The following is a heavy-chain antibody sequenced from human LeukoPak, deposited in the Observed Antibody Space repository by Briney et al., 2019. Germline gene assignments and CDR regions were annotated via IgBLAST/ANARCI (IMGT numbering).Heavy chain of an antibody. CDR3: ARDRGYCSSTSCYLPRVRLDY. J-gene: IGHJ4*02. V-gene: IGHV1-69*01. Sequence: SVKVSCKASVGTFIIYAISWVRQAPGQGDGRMGGIIPIFGTANYAQKFQGRVTITADESTSTAYMELSSLRSEDTAVYYCARDRGYCSSTSCYLPRVRLDYWGQGTLVTVSS. D-gene: IGHD2-2*01. CDR2: IIPIFGTA. CDR1: VGTFIIYA.